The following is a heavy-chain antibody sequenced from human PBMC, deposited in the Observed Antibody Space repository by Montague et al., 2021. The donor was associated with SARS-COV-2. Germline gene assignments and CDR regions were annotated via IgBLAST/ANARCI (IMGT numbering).Heavy chain of an antibody. CDR2: FTGTT. CDR3: ARYRNAGFEHFFDF. D-gene: IGHD1/OR15-1a*01. J-gene: IGHJ4*02. Sequence: FTGTTYYKPSLKSRVTISVDTSKNQFSLKLTSLTAADTAIYFRARYRNAGFEHFFDFWGQGTLVTVSS. V-gene: IGHV4-39*07.